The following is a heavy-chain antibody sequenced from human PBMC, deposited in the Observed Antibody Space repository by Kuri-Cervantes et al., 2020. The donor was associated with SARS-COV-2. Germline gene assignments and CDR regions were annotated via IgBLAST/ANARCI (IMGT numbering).Heavy chain of an antibody. J-gene: IGHJ4*02. Sequence: ASVKVSCKASGYIFTGYYIHWVRQAPGQGLEWMGIINPSGGSTSYAQKFQGRVTMTRDTSTSTVYMELSSLRSEDTAVYYCARVCREPGSYFRRLRTEHYFDYWGQGTLVTVSS. V-gene: IGHV1-46*01. CDR2: INPSGGST. D-gene: IGHD1-26*01. CDR3: ARVCREPGSYFRRLRTEHYFDY. CDR1: GYIFTGYY.